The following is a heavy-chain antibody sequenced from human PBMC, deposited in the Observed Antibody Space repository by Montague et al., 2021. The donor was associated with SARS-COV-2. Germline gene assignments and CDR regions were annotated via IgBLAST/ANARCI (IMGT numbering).Heavy chain of an antibody. J-gene: IGHJ4*02. CDR1: GGSISSSSYY. Sequence: SETLSLTCTVSGGSISSSSYYWGWIRQPQGKGLVWIGSINYSASTYYNPYLKSRVTISADTYKNQLSLKLSSVAAADTAGDSCARGFDYWGQGTLVTVSS. CDR2: INYSAST. V-gene: IGHV4-39*07. CDR3: ARGFDY.